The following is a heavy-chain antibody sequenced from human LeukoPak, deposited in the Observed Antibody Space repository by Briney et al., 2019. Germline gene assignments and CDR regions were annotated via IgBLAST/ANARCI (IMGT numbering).Heavy chain of an antibody. V-gene: IGHV3-30*03. CDR2: ISYDGSNK. Sequence: PGGSLRLSCAASGFTFSSYGMHWVRQAPGKGLEWVAVISYDGSNKYYADSVKGRFTISRDNSKNTLYLQMNSLRAEDTAVYYCALGYSSSWRWGQGTLVTVSS. D-gene: IGHD6-13*01. CDR3: ALGYSSSWR. CDR1: GFTFSSYG. J-gene: IGHJ4*02.